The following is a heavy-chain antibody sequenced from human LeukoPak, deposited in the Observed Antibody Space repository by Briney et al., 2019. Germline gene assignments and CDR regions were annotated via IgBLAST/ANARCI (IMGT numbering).Heavy chain of an antibody. Sequence: GGSLRLSCAASGFTFSDYYMSWIRQAPGKGLEWVSYISSSGSTIYYADSVKGRFTISRDNAKNSLYLQMNSLRAEDTAVSYCPRDLPPENFAYGGQGTLVTASS. CDR1: GFTFSDYY. V-gene: IGHV3-11*01. CDR2: ISSSGSTI. J-gene: IGHJ4*02. CDR3: PRDLPPENFAY.